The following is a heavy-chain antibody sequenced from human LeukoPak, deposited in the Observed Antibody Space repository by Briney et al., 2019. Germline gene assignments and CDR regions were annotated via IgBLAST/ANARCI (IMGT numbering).Heavy chain of an antibody. J-gene: IGHJ5*02. CDR2: TYYRSKWYN. CDR1: GDSVSSNSAA. CDR3: ARDRRSSGWYWFDP. D-gene: IGHD6-19*01. V-gene: IGHV6-1*01. Sequence: ASQTLSLNCAISGDSVSSNSAAWNWIRQSPSRGLEWLGRTYYRSKWYNDYAVSVKSRITINPDTSKNQFSLQLNSVTPEDTAVYYCARDRRSSGWYWFDPWGQGTLVTVSS.